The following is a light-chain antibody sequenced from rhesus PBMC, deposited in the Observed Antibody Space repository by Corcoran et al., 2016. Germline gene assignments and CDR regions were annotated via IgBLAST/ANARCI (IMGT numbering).Light chain of an antibody. Sequence: DIQMTQSPSSLSASVGDTVTITRRASQSISSWLAWYQQKPGKALKLLKSQASTLQSGVPSRFSGSGSGTDFTLTISSLQSEDFATYYCQQYSSSPYSFGQGTKVEIK. CDR3: QQYSSSPYS. V-gene: IGKV1-22*01. CDR1: QSISSW. J-gene: IGKJ2*01. CDR2: QAS.